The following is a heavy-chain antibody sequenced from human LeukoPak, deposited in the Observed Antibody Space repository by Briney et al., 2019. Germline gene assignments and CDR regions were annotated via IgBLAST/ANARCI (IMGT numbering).Heavy chain of an antibody. Sequence: SETLSLTCAVYGGSFSGYYWSWIRQPPGKGLEWIGEINHSGSTNYNPSPKSRVTISVDTSKNQFSLKLSSVTAADTAVYYCARYDYGDYGHHFDYWGQGTLVTVSS. CDR3: ARYDYGDYGHHFDY. V-gene: IGHV4-34*01. D-gene: IGHD4-17*01. CDR1: GGSFSGYY. J-gene: IGHJ4*02. CDR2: INHSGST.